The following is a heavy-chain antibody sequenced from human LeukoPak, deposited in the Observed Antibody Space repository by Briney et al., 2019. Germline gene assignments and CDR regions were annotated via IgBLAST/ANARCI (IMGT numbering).Heavy chain of an antibody. CDR2: INPNSGGT. D-gene: IGHD3-22*01. CDR1: GYTFTGYY. V-gene: IGHV1-2*02. Sequence: ASVKVSCKASGYTFTGYYMHWVRQAPGQGLEWMGWINPNSGGTNYAQKFQGRVTMTRDTSISTAYMELSSLRSEDTAVYYCATDRRSAYGDDYYYYMDVWGKGTTVTVSS. J-gene: IGHJ6*03. CDR3: ATDRRSAYGDDYYYYMDV.